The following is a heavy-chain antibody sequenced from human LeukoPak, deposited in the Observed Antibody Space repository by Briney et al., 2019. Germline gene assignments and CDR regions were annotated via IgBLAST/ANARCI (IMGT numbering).Heavy chain of an antibody. V-gene: IGHV3-23*01. CDR1: GFTFNYAW. J-gene: IGHJ6*02. CDR2: IGGSGGDT. Sequence: PGGSLRLSCAASGFTFNYAWMSWVRQAPGKGLEWVSGIGGSGGDTFYADSVRGRFTVSRDNSKNTLFLQIDSLRTEDTAVYYCVPLGGLGYYQYGMDVWGRGTTVTVSS. CDR3: VPLGGLGYYQYGMDV. D-gene: IGHD3/OR15-3a*01.